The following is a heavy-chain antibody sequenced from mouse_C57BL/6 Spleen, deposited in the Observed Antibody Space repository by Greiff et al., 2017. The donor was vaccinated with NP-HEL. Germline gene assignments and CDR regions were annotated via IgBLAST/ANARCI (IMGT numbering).Heavy chain of an antibody. CDR1: GYPFGSYG. CDR3: ARDYYGNSFAY. J-gene: IGHJ3*01. CDR2: IYPGDGDT. Sequence: QVQLQQSGAELVKPGASVKISCKASGYPFGSYGRNGGKQRPGKGLEWIGQIYPGDGDTNYNGKFKGKATLTADKSSSTAYMQLSSLTSEDSAVYFCARDYYGNSFAYWGQGTLVTVSA. V-gene: IGHV1-80*01. D-gene: IGHD2-1*01.